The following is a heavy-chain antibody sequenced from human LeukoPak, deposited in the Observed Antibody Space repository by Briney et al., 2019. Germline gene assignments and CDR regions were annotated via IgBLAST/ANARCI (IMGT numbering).Heavy chain of an antibody. CDR1: GFTFSSYS. CDR3: ARDETSVDTAMELHDAFHI. V-gene: IGHV3-21*01. Sequence: GGSLRLSCAASGFTFSSYSRNWVRQAPGKGLEWVSSISSSSSYIYYADSVKGRFTISRDNAKNSLYLQMNSLRAEDTAVYYCARDETSVDTAMELHDAFHIWGQGTMVTVSS. D-gene: IGHD5-18*01. J-gene: IGHJ3*02. CDR2: ISSSSSYI.